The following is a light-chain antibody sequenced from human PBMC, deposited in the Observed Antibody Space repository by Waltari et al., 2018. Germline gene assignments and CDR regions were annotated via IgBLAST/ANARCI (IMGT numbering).Light chain of an antibody. CDR3: QQRSNWTS. Sequence: EIVLTQSPATLSLSPGERATLSCRASQSVSIYLAGYQQKPGQAPMLLIYDASNSATGIPARFSGSGSGTDFTLTISSLEPEDFAVYYCQQRSNWTSFGPGTKVDIK. J-gene: IGKJ3*01. CDR2: DAS. V-gene: IGKV3-11*01. CDR1: QSVSIY.